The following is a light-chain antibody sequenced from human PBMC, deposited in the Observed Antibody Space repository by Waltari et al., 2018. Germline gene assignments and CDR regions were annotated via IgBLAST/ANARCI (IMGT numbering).Light chain of an antibody. CDR2: EVS. CDR3: SSYTSSSTL. CDR1: SSDVGGYNS. J-gene: IGLJ2*01. V-gene: IGLV2-14*01. Sequence: QSALTQPASVSGSPGQSTTISCTGTSSDVGGYNSVSWSQQHPGTAPKLMIYEVSNRPSGVSNRFSGSKSGNTASLTISGLQAEDEADYYCSSYTSSSTLFGGGTKLTVL.